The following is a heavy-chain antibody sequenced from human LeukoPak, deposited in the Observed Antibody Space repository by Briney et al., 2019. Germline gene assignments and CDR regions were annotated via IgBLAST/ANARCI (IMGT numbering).Heavy chain of an antibody. CDR1: GFTFDDYA. V-gene: IGHV3-43*02. Sequence: PGGSLRLSCAASGFTFDDYAMHWVRQAPGKGLEWVSLIYWDGCRKYYADSVKGRFTISRDNNTNSLYLQINTLRTDDTALYYCEKDISVYSYGYDP. CDR2: IYWDGCRK. D-gene: IGHD5-24*01. J-gene: IGHJ5*02. CDR3: EKDISVYSYGYDP.